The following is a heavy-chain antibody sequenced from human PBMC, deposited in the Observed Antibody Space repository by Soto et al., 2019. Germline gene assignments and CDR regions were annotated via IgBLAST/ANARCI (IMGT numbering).Heavy chain of an antibody. CDR3: ARGRGYDLGTTYNWFDP. V-gene: IGHV4-59*12. CDR1: GGSITSYY. J-gene: IGHJ5*02. CDR2: IYYSGST. Sequence: SETLSLTCTVSGGSITSYYWSWIRQPPGKGLEWIGYIYYSGSTNYNPSLKSRVTISVDTSKNQFSLKLSSVTAADTAVYYCARGRGYDLGTTYNWFDPWGQGTLVTVSS. D-gene: IGHD5-12*01.